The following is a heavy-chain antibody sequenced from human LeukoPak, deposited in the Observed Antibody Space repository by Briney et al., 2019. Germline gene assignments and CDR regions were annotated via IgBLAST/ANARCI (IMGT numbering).Heavy chain of an antibody. V-gene: IGHV3-7*03. J-gene: IGHJ4*02. Sequence: PGGSLRLSCAASGFTFSSYWMSWVRQAPGKGLEWVANIKQDGSEKYYVDSVKGQFTISRDNAKNSLYLQMNSLGAEDTAVYYCARDLYYYGSGSYGSVINYWGQGTLVTVSS. CDR3: ARDLYYYGSGSYGSVINY. CDR2: IKQDGSEK. D-gene: IGHD3-10*01. CDR1: GFTFSSYW.